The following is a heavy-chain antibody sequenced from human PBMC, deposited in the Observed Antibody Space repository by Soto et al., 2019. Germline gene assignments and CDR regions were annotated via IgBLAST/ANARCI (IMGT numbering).Heavy chain of an antibody. CDR2: INSDGSST. CDR3: ARDLPYYDFWSGVGMDV. V-gene: IGHV3-74*01. CDR1: GFTFSSYW. Sequence: GGSLRLSCAASGFTFSSYWMHWVRQAPGKGLVWVSRINSDGSSTSYADSVKGRFTISRDNAKNTLYLQMNSLRAEDTAVYYCARDLPYYDFWSGVGMDVWGQGTTVTVSS. J-gene: IGHJ6*02. D-gene: IGHD3-3*01.